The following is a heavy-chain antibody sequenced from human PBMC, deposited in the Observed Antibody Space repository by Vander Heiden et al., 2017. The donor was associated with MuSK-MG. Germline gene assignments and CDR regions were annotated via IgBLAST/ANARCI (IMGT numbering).Heavy chain of an antibody. Sequence: EVQLVESGGGLVQPGGSLRLSCAASGFTFSSYEMNWVRQAPGKGLEWVSYFSSSGSTIYYADSVKGRFTISRDNAKNSLYLQMNSLRAEDTAVYYCASPQRSMFDYWGQGTLVTVSS. CDR3: ASPQRSMFDY. D-gene: IGHD3-16*01. V-gene: IGHV3-48*03. CDR1: GFTFSSYE. CDR2: FSSSGSTI. J-gene: IGHJ4*02.